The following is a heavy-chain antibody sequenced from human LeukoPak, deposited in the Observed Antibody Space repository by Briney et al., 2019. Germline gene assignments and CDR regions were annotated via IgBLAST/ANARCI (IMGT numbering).Heavy chain of an antibody. D-gene: IGHD3-3*01. Sequence: SVKVPCKASGRTFSSYAISWVRQAPGQGLEWMGRIIPILGIANYAQKFQGRVTITADKSTSTAYMELSSLKSEDTAVYYCARDDTIFGVVTYYYYYGMDVWGQGTTVTVSS. CDR2: IIPILGIA. J-gene: IGHJ6*02. CDR1: GRTFSSYA. V-gene: IGHV1-69*04. CDR3: ARDDTIFGVVTYYYYYGMDV.